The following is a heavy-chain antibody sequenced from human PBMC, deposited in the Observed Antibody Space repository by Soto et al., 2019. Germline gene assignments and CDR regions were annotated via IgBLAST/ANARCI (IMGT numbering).Heavy chain of an antibody. CDR3: ARTYDGSGPNSGGYSFDI. J-gene: IGHJ3*02. CDR2: IYYSVT. D-gene: IGHD3-22*01. Sequence: QVQLQESGPGLVKPSETLSLTCSVSGGSISSYYWSWIRQPPGKGLEWIAYIYYSVTSYNPSLKSHVSTSLATSKNHFSLKLSSVTAADTAVYYCARTYDGSGPNSGGYSFDIWGQGTMVTVSS. V-gene: IGHV4-59*01. CDR1: GGSISSYY.